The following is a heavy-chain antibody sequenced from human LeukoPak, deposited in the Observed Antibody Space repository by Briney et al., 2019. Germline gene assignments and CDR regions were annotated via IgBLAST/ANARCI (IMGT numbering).Heavy chain of an antibody. CDR2: IVPISDTT. V-gene: IGHV1-69*06. CDR1: GDTFSTYA. J-gene: IGHJ6*04. CDR3: ARGASVRVVPMSYYYAMDV. D-gene: IGHD2-2*01. Sequence: SVKVSCKASGDTFSTYAFNWVRQAPGQGLEWTGVIVPISDTTNYTQTLQGRVTITADKSTNTAYMELSSLTSEDTGVYYCARGASVRVVPMSYYYAMDVWGEGTTVIVSS.